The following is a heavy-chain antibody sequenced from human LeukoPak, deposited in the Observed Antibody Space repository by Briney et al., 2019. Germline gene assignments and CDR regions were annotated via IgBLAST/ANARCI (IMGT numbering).Heavy chain of an antibody. D-gene: IGHD3-3*01. CDR3: AKDPDFWSGYYPRGAFDY. CDR1: GFTFSSYA. V-gene: IGHV3-23*01. CDR2: ISGNGHST. Sequence: PGGSLRLSCVASGFTFSSYAMSWVRQAPGKGLEWVSAISGNGHSTYYADSVKGRFTISRDNSKNTLYLQMNSLRAEDTAVYYCAKDPDFWSGYYPRGAFDYWGQGILVTVSS. J-gene: IGHJ4*02.